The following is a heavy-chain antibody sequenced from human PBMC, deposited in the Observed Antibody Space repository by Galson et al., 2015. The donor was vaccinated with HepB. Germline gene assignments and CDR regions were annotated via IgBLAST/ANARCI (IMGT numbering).Heavy chain of an antibody. V-gene: IGHV3-21*04. Sequence: SLRLSCAASGFTFSSYSMNWVRQAPGKGLEWVSAISCSSSYIYYADSVKGRFTISRDNAKNSLYLQMNRLRAEDTAVYYCARPAGDYYDSSYYYMDVWGKGTTVTVSS. D-gene: IGHD3-22*01. CDR3: ARPAGDYYDSSYYYMDV. J-gene: IGHJ6*03. CDR1: GFTFSSYS. CDR2: ISCSSSYI.